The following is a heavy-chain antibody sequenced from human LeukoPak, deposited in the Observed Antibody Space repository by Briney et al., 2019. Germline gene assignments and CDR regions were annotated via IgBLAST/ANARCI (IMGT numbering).Heavy chain of an antibody. V-gene: IGHV4-39*01. CDR1: GGSISSSSYY. J-gene: IGHJ4*02. D-gene: IGHD3-22*01. Sequence: PSETLSLTCTVSGGSISSSSYYWGWIRQPPGKGLEWIGGIYYSGSTYYNPSLKSRVTISVDTSKNQFSLKLSSVTAADTAVYYCARTTYFYDTSGYYYGNWGQGTLVTVSS. CDR3: ARTTYFYDTSGYYYGN. CDR2: IYYSGST.